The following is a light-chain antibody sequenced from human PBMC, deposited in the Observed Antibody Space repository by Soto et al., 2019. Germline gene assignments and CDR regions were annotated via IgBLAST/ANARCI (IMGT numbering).Light chain of an antibody. Sequence: QSVLTQSPSVSGAPGQTVTISCTGSNSNVGGGYDVHWYQQLPGSAPKLLIYANNNRPSGVPDRFSGSKSGTSASLAITGLQAEDEADYYCQSYDPTLNVVFGGGTKLTVL. J-gene: IGLJ2*01. CDR3: QSYDPTLNVV. V-gene: IGLV1-40*01. CDR1: NSNVGGGYD. CDR2: ANN.